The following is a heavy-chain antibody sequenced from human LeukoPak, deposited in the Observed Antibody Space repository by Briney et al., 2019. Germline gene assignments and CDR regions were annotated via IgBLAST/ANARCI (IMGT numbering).Heavy chain of an antibody. J-gene: IGHJ4*02. V-gene: IGHV4-39*07. CDR2: GDYSGGT. CDR3: AGERGEEYSSGWYKTNFFYN. Sequence: PSETLSLTCTVSGDSFTSVTDYWAWIRQPPGKGLEWIATGDYSGGTYYNPSLESRVAISADMSKNQISLQLTSVTSADTAVYYCAGERGEEYSSGWYKTNFFYNWGQGVRVTVSS. D-gene: IGHD6-19*01. CDR1: GDSFTSVTDY.